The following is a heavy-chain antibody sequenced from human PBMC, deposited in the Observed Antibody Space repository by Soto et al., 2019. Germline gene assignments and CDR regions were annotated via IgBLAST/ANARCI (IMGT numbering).Heavy chain of an antibody. V-gene: IGHV4-39*01. Sequence: SETLSLTCTVSGDSITSNSYFWAWIRQPPGKGLEWIGSIYYSGSTYHNPSLKSRVTISVDRSNNQFSLKLTSVTAADTAVYYCARHFSVDHFDYWGQGALVTVSS. CDR2: IYYSGST. CDR3: ARHFSVDHFDY. J-gene: IGHJ4*02. D-gene: IGHD3-9*01. CDR1: GDSITSNSYF.